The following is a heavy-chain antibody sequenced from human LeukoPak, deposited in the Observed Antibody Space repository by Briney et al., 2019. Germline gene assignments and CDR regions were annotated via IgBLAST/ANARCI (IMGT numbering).Heavy chain of an antibody. D-gene: IGHD6-13*01. Sequence: SETLSLTCTVSGASISSYYWSWIRQPPGKGLEWIGYIYYSGSTNYNPSLKSRVTISVDTSKNQLSLKLSSVTAADTAVYYCASARTSSRSWFTFDYWGQGILVTVSS. V-gene: IGHV4-59*08. CDR2: IYYSGST. CDR3: ASARTSSRSWFTFDY. J-gene: IGHJ4*02. CDR1: GASISSYY.